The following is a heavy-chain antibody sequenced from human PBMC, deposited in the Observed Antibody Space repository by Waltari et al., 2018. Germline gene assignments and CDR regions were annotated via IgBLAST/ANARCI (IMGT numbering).Heavy chain of an antibody. J-gene: IGHJ4*02. CDR2: IYHSGST. CDR1: GYSISSGYY. Sequence: QVQLQESGPGLVKPSETLSLTCAVSGYSISSGYYWGWIRPPPGKGLEWIGSIYHSGSTYYNPSLKSRVTISVDTSKNQFSLKLSSVTAADTAVYYCASGPYYDILTGYLYFDYWGQGTLVTVSS. V-gene: IGHV4-38-2*01. D-gene: IGHD3-9*01. CDR3: ASGPYYDILTGYLYFDY.